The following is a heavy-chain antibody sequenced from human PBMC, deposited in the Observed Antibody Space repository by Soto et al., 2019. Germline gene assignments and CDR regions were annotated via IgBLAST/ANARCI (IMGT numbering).Heavy chain of an antibody. D-gene: IGHD1-26*01. V-gene: IGHV4-39*01. Sequence: PSETLSLTCTVSGGSISSSSYYWGWIRQPPGKGLEWIGSIYYSGSTYYNPSLKSRVTISVDTSKNQFSLKLSSVTAADTAVYYFATGRIGFDYWAQGTLFPVSS. J-gene: IGHJ4*02. CDR2: IYYSGST. CDR1: GGSISSSSYY. CDR3: ATGRIGFDY.